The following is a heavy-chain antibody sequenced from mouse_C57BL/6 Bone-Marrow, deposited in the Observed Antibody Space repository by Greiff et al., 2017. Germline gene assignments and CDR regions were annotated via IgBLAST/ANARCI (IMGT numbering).Heavy chain of an antibody. CDR2: LSYDGSN. CDR3: AKSTTDWYFDV. D-gene: IGHD1-1*01. V-gene: IGHV3-6*01. CDR1: GYSITSGYY. Sequence: ESGPGLVKPSQSLSLTCSVTGYSITSGYYWNWIRQFPGNKLEWMGYLSYDGSNNYNPSLKNRISITRDTSKNQFFLKLNSVTDEDAATYYGAKSTTDWYFDVWGTGTTVTVSS. J-gene: IGHJ1*03.